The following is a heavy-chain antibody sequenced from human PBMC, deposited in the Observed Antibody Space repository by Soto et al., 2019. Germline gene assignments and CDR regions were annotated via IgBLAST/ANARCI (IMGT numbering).Heavy chain of an antibody. J-gene: IGHJ4*02. CDR3: ARWAGQVRDFGGPFDY. D-gene: IGHD4-17*01. CDR1: GERFTTYG. CDR2: ISTYNINT. Sequence: QVQLVQSGAGMKKPGASVTVSCKSSGERFTTYGIIWVRQAPGQGLEWMGWISTYNINTNYAPKFQGRLLLTTDTSTTTAHMELRSLRPDDTAVYYCARWAGQVRDFGGPFDYWGQGTLVTVSS. V-gene: IGHV1-18*04.